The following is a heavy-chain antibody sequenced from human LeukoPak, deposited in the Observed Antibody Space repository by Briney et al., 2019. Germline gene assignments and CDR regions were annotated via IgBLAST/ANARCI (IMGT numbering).Heavy chain of an antibody. CDR2: ISYSDST. Sequence: PSETLSLTCTVSGGSITNNNYVWGWIRQPPGKALEWIGTISYSDSTYYNPSLKSRVTLSADTSNNHFSLELNSVTAADAAVYYCARHRISSSECDPWGQGTLVTVSS. D-gene: IGHD6-6*01. V-gene: IGHV4-39*01. CDR1: GGSITNNNYV. CDR3: ARHRISSSECDP. J-gene: IGHJ5*02.